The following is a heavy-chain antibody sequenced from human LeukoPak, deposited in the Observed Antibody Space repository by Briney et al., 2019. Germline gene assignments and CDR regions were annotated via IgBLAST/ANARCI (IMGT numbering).Heavy chain of an antibody. CDR3: ARCYGSGSYYNGRIAS. CDR2: ISYDGCSK. J-gene: IGHJ4*02. CDR1: GFTFSSYA. D-gene: IGHD3-10*01. Sequence: PGRSLRLSCAASGFTFSSYAMHWVRQAPGKGLEGVAVISYDGCSKYYADSVKGRFTISRENSKNTLYLKMNTLRAEDTAVYYCARCYGSGSYYNGRIASWGQGTLVTVSS. V-gene: IGHV3-30*04.